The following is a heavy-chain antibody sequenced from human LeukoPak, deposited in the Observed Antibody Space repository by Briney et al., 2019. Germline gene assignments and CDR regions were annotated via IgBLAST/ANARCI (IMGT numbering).Heavy chain of an antibody. V-gene: IGHV3-21*01. J-gene: IGHJ4*02. D-gene: IGHD4-23*01. CDR3: ARVTPFDY. Sequence: GGSLRLSCAASGFTFSSYSKNSVRQAPGKGLEWVSSISSSSSYIYYADSVKGRFTISRGNAKNSLYLQMNRLRAEDTAVYYCARVTPFDYWGQGTLVTVSS. CDR1: GFTFSSYS. CDR2: ISSSSSYI.